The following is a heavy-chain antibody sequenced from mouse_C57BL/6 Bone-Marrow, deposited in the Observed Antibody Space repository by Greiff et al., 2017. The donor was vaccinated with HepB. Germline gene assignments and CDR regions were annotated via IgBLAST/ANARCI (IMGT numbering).Heavy chain of an antibody. V-gene: IGHV1-78*01. Sequence: LEESDAELVKPGASVKISCKVSGYTFPDHTIHWMKQRPEQGLEWIGYIYPRDGSTKYNEKFKGKATLTADKSSSTAYMQLNSLTSEDSAVYFCARRGPIYYYGSSYDWYFDVWGTGTTVTVSS. CDR2: IYPRDGST. CDR3: ARRGPIYYYGSSYDWYFDV. CDR1: GYTFPDHT. J-gene: IGHJ1*03. D-gene: IGHD1-1*01.